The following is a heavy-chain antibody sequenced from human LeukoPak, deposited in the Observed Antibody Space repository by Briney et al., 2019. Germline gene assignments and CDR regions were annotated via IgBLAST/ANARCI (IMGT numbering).Heavy chain of an antibody. CDR1: GFTFRSFV. Sequence: GGSLRLSCAASGFTFRSFVMSWVRQAPGKGLEWVSGIIGSGRTTFYADSVKGRFTISRDNSKNTLYLQMNSLRAEDTAIYYCAKKEGDTYFSWYMDVWGKGTTVTVSS. CDR2: IIGSGRTT. J-gene: IGHJ6*03. V-gene: IGHV3-23*01. CDR3: AKKEGDTYFSWYMDV. D-gene: IGHD2-21*01.